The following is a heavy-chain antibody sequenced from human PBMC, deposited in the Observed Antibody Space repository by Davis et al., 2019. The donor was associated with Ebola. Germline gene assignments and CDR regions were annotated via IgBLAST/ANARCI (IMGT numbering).Heavy chain of an antibody. V-gene: IGHV3-72*01. CDR3: ARARSSSWRDFDY. CDR1: GFTFSDHY. D-gene: IGHD6-13*01. J-gene: IGHJ4*02. Sequence: GESLKISCAASGFTFSDHYMDWVRQAPGQGLEWVARIRNKGNSYTTEYAASVRGRFTISRDDSHNSLHLQMNSLTIEDTAVYYCARARSSSWRDFDYWGQGTLVTVSS. CDR2: IRNKGNSYTT.